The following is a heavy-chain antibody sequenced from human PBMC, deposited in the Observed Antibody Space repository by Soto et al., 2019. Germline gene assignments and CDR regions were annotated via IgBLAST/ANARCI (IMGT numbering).Heavy chain of an antibody. J-gene: IGHJ4*02. CDR1: GGSMNSGGYC. CDR2: ISYGGTT. V-gene: IGHV4-31*03. CDR3: SRGILV. D-gene: IGHD2-15*01. Sequence: QVQLQESGPGLMKPSQTLSLTCTVSGGSMNSGGYCWNWIHQHPGEGLEWIGCISYGGTTSYNPSLKSRLTISVDTSKNQFSLMLNSVTAADTAVYYCSRGILVWGQGTLITVSS.